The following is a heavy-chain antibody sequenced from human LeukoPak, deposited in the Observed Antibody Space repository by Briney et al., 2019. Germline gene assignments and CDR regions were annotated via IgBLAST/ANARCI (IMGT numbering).Heavy chain of an antibody. CDR3: ARDADNCGGDCYPRFDY. CDR2: ISSSSSYI. D-gene: IGHD2-21*02. Sequence: GGSLGLSCAASGFTFSSYSMNWVRQAPGKGLEWVSSISSSSSYIYYADSVKGRFTISRDNAKNSLYLQMNSLRAEDTAVYYCARDADNCGGDCYPRFDYWGQGTLVTVSS. CDR1: GFTFSSYS. V-gene: IGHV3-21*01. J-gene: IGHJ4*02.